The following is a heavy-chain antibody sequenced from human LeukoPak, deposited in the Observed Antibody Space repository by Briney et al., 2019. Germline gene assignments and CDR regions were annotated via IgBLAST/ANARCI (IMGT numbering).Heavy chain of an antibody. CDR2: ISESAGST. J-gene: IGHJ4*02. CDR3: AKDGEYYFVY. V-gene: IGHV3-23*01. Sequence: GGPLSLSCAASGFPFSINAVSWVRKPQGKGLEWVSAISESAGSTNYASSVKGRYTHSRDNSKTTLYLQMNSRRAELTAVYYCAKDGEYYFVYWGQGTLGSVSS. CDR1: GFPFSINA.